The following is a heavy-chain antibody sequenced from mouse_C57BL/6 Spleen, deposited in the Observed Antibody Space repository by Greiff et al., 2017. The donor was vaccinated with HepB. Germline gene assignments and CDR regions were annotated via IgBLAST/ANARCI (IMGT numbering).Heavy chain of an antibody. CDR1: GFSLSTFGMG. V-gene: IGHV8-8*01. D-gene: IGHD1-1*01. Sequence: QVQLKESGPGILQPSQTLSLTCSFSGFSLSTFGMGVGWIRQPSGKGLEWLAHIWWDDDKYYNPALKSRLTISKDTSKNPVILKIANVDTADTATYYCARMGYYGSSYKYFDVWGTGTTVTVSS. CDR2: IWWDDDK. CDR3: ARMGYYGSSYKYFDV. J-gene: IGHJ1*03.